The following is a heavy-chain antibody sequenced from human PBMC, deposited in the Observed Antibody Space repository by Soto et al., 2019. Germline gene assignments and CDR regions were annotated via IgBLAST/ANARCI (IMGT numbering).Heavy chain of an antibody. D-gene: IGHD1-20*01. V-gene: IGHV4-59*02. J-gene: IGHJ4*02. CDR2: IHHTGCT. CDR3: ARGDNWNNGVVDY. CDR1: GDSVTSHY. Sequence: SETLSLTCSFSGDSVTSHYFTWIRQSPEKGLEWIGYIHHTGCTHYNPSLKSRVTISEDTSKNQFSLKLSSVTVADTAVYFCARGDNWNNGVVDYWGQGTQVTVSS.